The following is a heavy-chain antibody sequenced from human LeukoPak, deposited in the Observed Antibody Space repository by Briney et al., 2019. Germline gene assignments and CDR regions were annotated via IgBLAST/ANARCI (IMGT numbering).Heavy chain of an antibody. CDR1: GFTFRTYA. D-gene: IGHD6-13*01. CDR3: AKVGIAGPGAYYYMDV. J-gene: IGHJ6*03. CDR2: SRYDGTSE. V-gene: IGHV3-30*04. Sequence: GRSLRLSCAASGFTFRTYAMNWVRQAPGKGLEWVAFSRYDGTSEYYADSAKGRFTISRDKTKNTLYLQMNSLRPEDTAIYYCAKVGIAGPGAYYYMDVWGKGTTVTISS.